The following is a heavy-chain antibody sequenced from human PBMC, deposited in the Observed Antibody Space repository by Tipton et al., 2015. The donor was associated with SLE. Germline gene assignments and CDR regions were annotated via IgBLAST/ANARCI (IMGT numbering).Heavy chain of an antibody. Sequence: SLRLSCAASGFTFSSYAMSWVHQAPGKGLEWVSAISGSGGSTYYADSVRGRFTISRDNSKNTLYLQMNSLRAEDTAVYYCARSQLGRGYWYFDLWGRGTLVTVSS. CDR3: ARSQLGRGYWYFDL. V-gene: IGHV3-23*01. J-gene: IGHJ2*01. CDR2: ISGSGGST. D-gene: IGHD3-10*01. CDR1: GFTFSSYA.